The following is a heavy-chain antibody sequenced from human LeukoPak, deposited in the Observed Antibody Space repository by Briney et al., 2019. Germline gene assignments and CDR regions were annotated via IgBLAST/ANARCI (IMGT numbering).Heavy chain of an antibody. CDR1: GFALSGYW. CDR3: ARQGGHYYYYGMDV. Sequence: PGGSLRLSCAASGFALSGYWMTWVRQAPGKGLEWVSSISSSSSYIYYADSVKGRFTISRDNAKNSLYLQMNSLRAEDTAVYYCARQGGHYYYYGMDVWGQGTTVTVSS. CDR2: ISSSSSYI. V-gene: IGHV3-21*01. D-gene: IGHD3-16*01. J-gene: IGHJ6*02.